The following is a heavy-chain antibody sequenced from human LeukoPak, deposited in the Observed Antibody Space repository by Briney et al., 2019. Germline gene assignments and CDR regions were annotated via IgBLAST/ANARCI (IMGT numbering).Heavy chain of an antibody. CDR2: INPNSGGT. Sequence: ASVKVSCKASGCTFTGYYMHWVRQAPGQGLEWMGWINPNSGGTNYAQKFQGRVTMTRDTSISTAYMELSRLRSDDTAVYYCARRGASDYGDYDWYFDLWGRGTLVTVSS. CDR3: ARRGASDYGDYDWYFDL. V-gene: IGHV1-2*02. J-gene: IGHJ2*01. D-gene: IGHD4-17*01. CDR1: GCTFTGYY.